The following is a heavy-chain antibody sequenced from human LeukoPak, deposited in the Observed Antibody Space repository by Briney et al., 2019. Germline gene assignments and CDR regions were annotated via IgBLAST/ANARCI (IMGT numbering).Heavy chain of an antibody. Sequence: QPGESLRLPCAAAGFTFSSYWMSWVRQAPGKGLEWVANINQDGSEKYYVDSVKGRFTISRDNGRSSLFLQMNSLRVEDTAVYYCARDRHGDTGDWSFDLRGRGTLVTVSS. CDR3: ARDRHGDTGDWSFDL. CDR1: GFTFSSYW. CDR2: INQDGSEK. V-gene: IGHV3-7*01. J-gene: IGHJ2*01. D-gene: IGHD4-17*01.